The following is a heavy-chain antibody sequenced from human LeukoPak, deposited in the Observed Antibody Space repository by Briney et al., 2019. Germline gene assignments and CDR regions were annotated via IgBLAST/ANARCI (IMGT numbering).Heavy chain of an antibody. CDR3: ARNPVRYGGYDYGDYPRWYFDY. CDR2: IIPIFGTA. Sequence: ASVKVSCKASGGTFSSYAISWVRQAPGQGLEWMGGIIPIFGTANYAQKFQGRVTITADESTSTAYMELSSLRSEDTAVYYCARNPVRYGGYDYGDYPRWYFDYWGQGTLVTVSS. CDR1: GGTFSSYA. D-gene: IGHD5-12*01. V-gene: IGHV1-69*13. J-gene: IGHJ4*02.